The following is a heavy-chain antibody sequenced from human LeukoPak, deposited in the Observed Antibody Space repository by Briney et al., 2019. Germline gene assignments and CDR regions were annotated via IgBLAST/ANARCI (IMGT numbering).Heavy chain of an antibody. CDR3: ASTYCSSTSCYVTGYYYYYYMDV. V-gene: IGHV3-21*01. CDR2: ISSSSSYI. CDR1: GFTFDDYA. J-gene: IGHJ6*03. D-gene: IGHD2-2*01. Sequence: GRSLRLSCAASGFTFDDYAMHWVRQAPGKGLALVSSISSSSSYIYYADSVKGRFTISRGNAKNSLYLQMNSLRAEDTAVYYCASTYCSSTSCYVTGYYYYYYMDVWGKGTTVTVSS.